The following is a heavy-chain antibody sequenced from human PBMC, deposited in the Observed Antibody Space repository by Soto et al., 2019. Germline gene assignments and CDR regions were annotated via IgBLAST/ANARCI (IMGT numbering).Heavy chain of an antibody. Sequence: ASVKASCKASGYTFTSYGLSWVRQAPGQGLEWMGWISSYNGNTNYAQKLQGRVTMTTDTSTSTAYMELRSLRSDDTAVDDGASLSMGGFGPWGQGTLVTVYS. CDR1: GYTFTSYG. D-gene: IGHD3-16*01. CDR3: ASLSMGGFGP. V-gene: IGHV1-18*01. J-gene: IGHJ5*02. CDR2: ISSYNGNT.